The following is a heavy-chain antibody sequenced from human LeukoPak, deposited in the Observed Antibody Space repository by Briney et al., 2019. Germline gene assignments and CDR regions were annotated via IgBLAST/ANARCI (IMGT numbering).Heavy chain of an antibody. CDR1: GYIFSSYA. D-gene: IGHD6-13*01. J-gene: IGHJ4*02. V-gene: IGHV3-23*01. CDR3: AKDRGYSSSWYPRGY. Sequence: PGGSLRLSCVGSGYIFSSYAMTWVRQAPGKGLEWVSGIIGSGGATYSADSVKGRFTISRDNSKNTLYLQLNSLRAEDTAVYYCAKDRGYSSSWYPRGYWGQGTLVTVSS. CDR2: IIGSGGAT.